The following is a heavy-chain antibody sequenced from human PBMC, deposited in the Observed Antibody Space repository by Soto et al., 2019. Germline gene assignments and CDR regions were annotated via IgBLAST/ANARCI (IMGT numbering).Heavy chain of an antibody. Sequence: PGGSLRLSCVASGFTFSDYSVSWVRQAPGKGLEWLSSISSSSTFTHYADSVKGRFTISRDNAKNSLYLQMNSLRAAATAVYYCAAPYSTGNRLLGYRGQGTLVTVSS. V-gene: IGHV3-21*01. J-gene: IGHJ4*02. CDR3: AAPYSTGNRLLGY. D-gene: IGHD6-19*01. CDR1: GFTFSDYS. CDR2: ISSSSTFT.